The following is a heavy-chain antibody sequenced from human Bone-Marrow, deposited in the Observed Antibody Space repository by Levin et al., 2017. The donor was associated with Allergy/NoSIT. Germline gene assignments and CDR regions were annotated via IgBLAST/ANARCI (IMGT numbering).Heavy chain of an antibody. CDR2: ISYDGSNK. V-gene: IGHV3-30*18. Sequence: PGESLKISCAASGFTFSSYGMHWVRQAPGEGLEWVAVISYDGSNKNYADSVKGRLTISRDNSKNTLYLQMTSLRHDDTAIYYCAKGGMIRGVIGGHYFDSWGQGTLVAVSS. CDR3: AKGGMIRGVIGGHYFDS. D-gene: IGHD3-10*01. J-gene: IGHJ4*02. CDR1: GFTFSSYG.